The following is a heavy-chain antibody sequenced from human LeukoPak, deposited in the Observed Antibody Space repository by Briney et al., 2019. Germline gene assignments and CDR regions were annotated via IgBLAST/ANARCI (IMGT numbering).Heavy chain of an antibody. V-gene: IGHV3-53*01. CDR3: ARDLLCCGGDCYEDAFDI. CDR1: GFTVSSNY. CDR2: IYSGGST. D-gene: IGHD2-21*02. J-gene: IGHJ3*02. Sequence: PGGSLRLSCAASGFTVSSNYMSWVRQAPGKGLEWVSVIYSGGSTYYADSVKGRFTISRDNSKNTLYLQMNSLRAEDTAVYYCARDLLCCGGDCYEDAFDIWGQGTMVTVSS.